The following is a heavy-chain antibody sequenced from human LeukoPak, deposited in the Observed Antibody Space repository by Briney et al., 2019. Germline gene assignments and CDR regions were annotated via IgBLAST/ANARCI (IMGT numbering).Heavy chain of an antibody. Sequence: PGGSLRLSCAASGFTFSSYEMNWVRQAPGKGLEWVSYISSSGSTIYYADSVKGRFTISRDNAKNSLYLQMNSLRAEDTAVYYCARDRIYSSGWYDYFDYWGQGTLVTVSS. CDR2: ISSSGSTI. J-gene: IGHJ4*02. V-gene: IGHV3-48*03. CDR1: GFTFSSYE. D-gene: IGHD6-19*01. CDR3: ARDRIYSSGWYDYFDY.